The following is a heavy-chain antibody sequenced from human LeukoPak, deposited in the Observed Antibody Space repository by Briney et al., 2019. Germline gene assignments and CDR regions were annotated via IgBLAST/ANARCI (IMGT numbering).Heavy chain of an antibody. D-gene: IGHD1-1*01. CDR1: GYTFTSYD. V-gene: IGHV1-8*01. Sequence: ASVKVSCKASGYTFTSYDINWVRQATGQGLEWMGWMNPNNGNTGYAQKFQGRVTMTRSTSTGTAYMELSGLRSEDTAVYYCARDPSTLTRRDDYWGQGTLVTVSS. J-gene: IGHJ4*02. CDR3: ARDPSTLTRRDDY. CDR2: MNPNNGNT.